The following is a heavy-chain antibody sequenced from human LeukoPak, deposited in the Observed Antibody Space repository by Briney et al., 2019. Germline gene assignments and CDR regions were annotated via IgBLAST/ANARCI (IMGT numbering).Heavy chain of an antibody. CDR1: GGSISSYY. D-gene: IGHD2-21*02. J-gene: IGHJ4*02. CDR3: ARHWRGVTFLPSTIFDY. CDR2: IYTSGST. V-gene: IGHV4-4*07. Sequence: SETLSLTCTVSGGSISSYYWSWIRQPAGKGLEWIGRIYTSGSTNYNPSLKSRVTMSVDTSKNQFSLKLSSVTAADTAVYYCARHWRGVTFLPSTIFDYWGQGTLVTVSS.